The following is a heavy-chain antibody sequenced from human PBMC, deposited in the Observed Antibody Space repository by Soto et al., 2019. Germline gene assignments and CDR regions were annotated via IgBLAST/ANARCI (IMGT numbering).Heavy chain of an antibody. Sequence: QLQLQESGPGLVKPSETLSLTCAFSGGSISSTDYYCGWIRQPPGERLEWIGTIYYGGSTIYNPSLKSRVPISVDRSNSQYSLKLRSVAAAYTAVYYCAKGHCNGGPCSVNWCDPWGQGTLVIVSS. V-gene: IGHV4-39*01. J-gene: IGHJ5*02. CDR1: GGSISSTDYY. D-gene: IGHD2-15*01. CDR3: AKGHCNGGPCSVNWCDP. CDR2: IYYGGST.